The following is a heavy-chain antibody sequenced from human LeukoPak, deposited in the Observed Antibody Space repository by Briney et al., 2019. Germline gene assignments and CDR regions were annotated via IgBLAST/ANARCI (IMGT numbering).Heavy chain of an antibody. Sequence: GGSLRLSWAASGFSFSTYSMSWVRQAPGKGLEWVSSISSRSDYIYFGDSVKGRFTISRDNAKNSLYLQMNSLRAEDTAVYYCARVSEFYGSGSFYNEDYWGEGTLVTVSS. D-gene: IGHD3-10*01. CDR2: ISSRSDYI. CDR1: GFSFSTYS. CDR3: ARVSEFYGSGSFYNEDY. J-gene: IGHJ4*02. V-gene: IGHV3-21*01.